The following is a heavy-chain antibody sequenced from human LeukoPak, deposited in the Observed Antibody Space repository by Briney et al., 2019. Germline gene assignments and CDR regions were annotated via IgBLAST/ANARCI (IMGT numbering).Heavy chain of an antibody. Sequence: SGGSLRLSCAASGFTFGDYAMHWVRQVPGKGLEWVSGISWNTGTIEYADSVKGRFTISRDNAKNSLFLQMNSLKPEDMALYYCAKVHRMGRVQGAFDVWGQGTMVTVSS. CDR1: GFTFGDYA. V-gene: IGHV3-9*03. CDR3: AKVHRMGRVQGAFDV. CDR2: ISWNTGTI. D-gene: IGHD3-10*01. J-gene: IGHJ3*01.